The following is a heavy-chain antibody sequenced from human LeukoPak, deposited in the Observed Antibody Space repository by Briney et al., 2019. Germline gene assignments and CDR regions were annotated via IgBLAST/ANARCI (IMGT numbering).Heavy chain of an antibody. Sequence: HPGRSLRLSCAASGFPFSSYAMHWVRQAPGKGLEWVAVISYDGSNQYYADSVKGRFTVSRDNSKTTLYLQMNSLKAEDTAVHYCARGDYYDSSAYYYGSFDYWGQGTLVTVS. CDR3: ARGDYYDSSAYYYGSFDY. CDR1: GFPFSSYA. V-gene: IGHV3-30*04. D-gene: IGHD3-22*01. J-gene: IGHJ4*02. CDR2: ISYDGSNQ.